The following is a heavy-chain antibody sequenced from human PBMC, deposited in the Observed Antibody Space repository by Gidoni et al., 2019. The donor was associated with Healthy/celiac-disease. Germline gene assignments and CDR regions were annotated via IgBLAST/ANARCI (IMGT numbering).Heavy chain of an antibody. V-gene: IGHV4-31*03. J-gene: IGHJ4*02. D-gene: IGHD4-17*01. CDR3: ARDRRNDGDSVIGY. Sequence: QVQLQESGPGLVKPSQTLSLTCTVSGGSISSGGYYWSWIRQHPGKGLEWIGYIYSSGSTYYNPSLKSRVTISVDTSKNQFSLKLSSVTAADTAVYYCARDRRNDGDSVIGYWGQGTLVTVSS. CDR1: GGSISSGGYY. CDR2: IYSSGST.